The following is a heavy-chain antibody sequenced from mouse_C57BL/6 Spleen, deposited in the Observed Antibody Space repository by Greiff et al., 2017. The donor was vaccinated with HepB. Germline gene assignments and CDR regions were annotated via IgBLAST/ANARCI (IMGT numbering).Heavy chain of an antibody. Sequence: VKLQQPGAELVKPGASVKLSCKASGYTFTSYWMHWVKQRPGQGLEWIGMIHPNSGSTNYNEKFKSKATLTVDKSSSTAYMQLSSLTSEDSAVYYCARGATVVATDWFAYWGQGTLVTVSA. D-gene: IGHD1-1*01. CDR2: IHPNSGST. J-gene: IGHJ3*01. CDR3: ARGATVVATDWFAY. CDR1: GYTFTSYW. V-gene: IGHV1-64*01.